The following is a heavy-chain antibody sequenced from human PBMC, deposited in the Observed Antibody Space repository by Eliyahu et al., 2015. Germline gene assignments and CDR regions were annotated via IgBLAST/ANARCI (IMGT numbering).Heavy chain of an antibody. CDR1: GGSFSGYY. D-gene: IGHD2-8*01. CDR2: INHSGST. V-gene: IGHV4-34*01. J-gene: IGHJ6*02. Sequence: QVQLQQWGAGLLKPSETLSLTCAVYGGSFSGYYWSWIRQPPGKGLEWIGEINHSGSTNYNGSLKRRVTISVDTSKNQFSLKLSSVTAADTAVYYCARGGCTNGVCSTYGMDVWGQGTTVTVSS. CDR3: ARGGCTNGVCSTYGMDV.